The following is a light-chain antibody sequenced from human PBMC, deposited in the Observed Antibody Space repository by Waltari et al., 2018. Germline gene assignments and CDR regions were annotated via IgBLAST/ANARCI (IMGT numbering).Light chain of an antibody. CDR2: LNSIGGH. Sequence: QPGLTQSPSASASLGASVELTCTLSSGHNSYAVAWHQQQPGKAPRYLMRLNSIGGHNKGDGIPGRFSGSSSGAERYLIISNVQSEDEAVYYCQTWTNGIHVFGSGTALTVL. CDR3: QTWTNGIHV. J-gene: IGLJ6*01. V-gene: IGLV4-69*01. CDR1: SGHNSYA.